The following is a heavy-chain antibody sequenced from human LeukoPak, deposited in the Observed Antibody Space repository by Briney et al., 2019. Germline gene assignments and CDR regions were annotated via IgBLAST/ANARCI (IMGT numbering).Heavy chain of an antibody. CDR3: ARDPGSTNFLYYYYMDV. V-gene: IGHV3-30*01. CDR1: GFTFSSYG. J-gene: IGHJ6*03. Sequence: QPGGSLRLSCAAPGFTFSSYGMHWVRQAPGKGLEWVAGISYDGSNKYYADSVKGRFTISRDNSKNTLYLQMNSLRAEDTAVYYCARDPGSTNFLYYYYMDVWGKGTTVTVSS. D-gene: IGHD2-2*01. CDR2: ISYDGSNK.